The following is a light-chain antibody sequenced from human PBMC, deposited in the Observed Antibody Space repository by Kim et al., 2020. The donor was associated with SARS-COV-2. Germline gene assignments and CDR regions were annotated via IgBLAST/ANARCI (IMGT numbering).Light chain of an antibody. Sequence: EIVLTQSPATLSSSPGERATLSCRASQNVFNYLAWYRQKPGQAPRLLIKDASNRATGIPARFSASGFGTDFSLTISSLEPEDFAVYYCQQRADWPLTFGGGTKVDIK. V-gene: IGKV3-11*01. CDR3: QQRADWPLT. J-gene: IGKJ4*01. CDR1: QNVFNY. CDR2: DAS.